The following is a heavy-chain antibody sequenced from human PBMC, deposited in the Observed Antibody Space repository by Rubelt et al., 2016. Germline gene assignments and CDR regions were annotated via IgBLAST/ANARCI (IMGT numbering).Heavy chain of an antibody. D-gene: IGHD6-19*01. CDR3: ATGQYSSGCDY. CDR2: FDPEDGET. V-gene: IGHV1-24*01. CDR1: GYTFTELS. Sequence: QVQLVQSGAEVKKPGASVKVSCKVSGYTFTELSMHWVRQAPGKGLEWTGGFDPEDGETIYAQRFQGRVTMTEDTATDTAYMGLSSLRSEEPAVYYCATGQYSSGCDYWGQGTLVTVSS. J-gene: IGHJ4*02.